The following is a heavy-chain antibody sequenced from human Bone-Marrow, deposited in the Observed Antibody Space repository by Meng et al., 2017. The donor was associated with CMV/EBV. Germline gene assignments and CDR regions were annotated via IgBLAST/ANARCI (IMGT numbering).Heavy chain of an antibody. V-gene: IGHV1-69*10. CDR2: IIPILGIA. Sequence: SVKVSCKASGGTFSSYAISWVRQAPGQGLEWMGGIIPILGIANYAQKFQGRVTITADKSTSTAYMELSSLRSEDTAVYYCARDRRRSSDYYDSSGYSLSWGQGTLVTVSS. J-gene: IGHJ4*02. D-gene: IGHD3-22*01. CDR3: ARDRRRSSDYYDSSGYSLS. CDR1: GGTFSSYA.